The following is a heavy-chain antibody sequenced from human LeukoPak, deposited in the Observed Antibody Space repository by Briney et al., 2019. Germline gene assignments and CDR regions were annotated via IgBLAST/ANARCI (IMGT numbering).Heavy chain of an antibody. Sequence: PSETLSLTCVLYGGSSSGYYWSWIRQPPGKGLEWIGEINHSGSTNYNPSLKSRVTIDTSKNQFSLKLSSVTAADTAVYYCARLNILLWFGEPRLSRYFDYWGQGTLVTVSS. D-gene: IGHD3-10*01. J-gene: IGHJ4*02. CDR1: GGSSSGYY. V-gene: IGHV4-34*01. CDR2: INHSGST. CDR3: ARLNILLWFGEPRLSRYFDY.